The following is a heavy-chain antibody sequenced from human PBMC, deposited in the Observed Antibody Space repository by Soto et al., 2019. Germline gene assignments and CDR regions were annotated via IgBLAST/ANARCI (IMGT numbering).Heavy chain of an antibody. CDR2: ILNSGRA. Sequence: SETLSLTCSVSGGSISSGDNYWSWIRQPPGKGLECIGYILNSGRAHYTPSLRSRLAISADTSRNQFSLKLSSVTAADTAVYYCARTSWFGELSFDYWGLGTLVTVSS. CDR3: ARTSWFGELSFDY. V-gene: IGHV4-30-4*01. CDR1: GGSISSGDNY. J-gene: IGHJ4*02. D-gene: IGHD3-10*01.